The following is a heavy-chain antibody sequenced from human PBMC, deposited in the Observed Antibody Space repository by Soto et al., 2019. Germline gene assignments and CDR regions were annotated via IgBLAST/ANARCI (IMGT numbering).Heavy chain of an antibody. CDR1: GGSIRSYY. V-gene: IGHV4-4*07. J-gene: IGHJ6*02. CDR2: IYTSGTT. D-gene: IGHD1-26*01. Sequence: PSETLSLTCNVSGGSIRSYYWSWIRQPAGKALEWIGRIYTSGTTNYNPSLKSRATMLVDTSKNQFSLKLSSVTAADTAVYYCARDGASGFGMDVWGQGTTVIVSS. CDR3: ARDGASGFGMDV.